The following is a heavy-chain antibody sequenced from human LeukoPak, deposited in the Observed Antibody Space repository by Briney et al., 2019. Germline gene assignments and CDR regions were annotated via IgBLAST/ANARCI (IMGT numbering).Heavy chain of an antibody. CDR3: ARVGITLFGVVIL. CDR1: GFTFSSYA. V-gene: IGHV3-23*03. J-gene: IGHJ4*02. Sequence: GGSLRLSCAASGFTFSSYAMSWVRQAPGKGLEWVSILYSGGNTYYADSVKGRFIISRDNSNNTLYLQMNSLRTEDTAVYYCARVGITLFGVVILWGQGTLVTVSS. CDR2: LYSGGNT. D-gene: IGHD3-3*01.